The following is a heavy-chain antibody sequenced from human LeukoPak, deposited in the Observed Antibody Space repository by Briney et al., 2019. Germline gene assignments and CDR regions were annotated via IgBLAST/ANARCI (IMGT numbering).Heavy chain of an antibody. J-gene: IGHJ5*01. CDR2: IISGGGT. CDR1: GFTLRSNS. Sequence: GGSLRLSCAVSGFTLRSNSMSWVRQAPGKGLEWVSVIISGGGTYYADSVKGRFTLSRDNSKNTLYLQMNSLRAEDTAVYYCAKSYRFSSSWYESWGQGTLVTVSS. V-gene: IGHV3-53*01. CDR3: AKSYRFSSSWYES. D-gene: IGHD6-13*01.